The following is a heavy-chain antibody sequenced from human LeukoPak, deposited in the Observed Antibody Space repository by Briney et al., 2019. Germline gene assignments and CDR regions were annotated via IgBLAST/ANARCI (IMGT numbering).Heavy chain of an antibody. CDR1: GYTFTQYG. CDR2: ISAYNGET. Sequence: GASVKVSCRASGYTFTQYGITWVRQAPGQGLEWVGWISAYNGETNSALKVQDRVTMTTDTSTSTAYMEVRSLRSDDTAVYYCARAETEQLGLYYFDYWGQGTLVTVSS. CDR3: ARAETEQLGLYYFDY. V-gene: IGHV1-18*01. J-gene: IGHJ4*02. D-gene: IGHD6-6*01.